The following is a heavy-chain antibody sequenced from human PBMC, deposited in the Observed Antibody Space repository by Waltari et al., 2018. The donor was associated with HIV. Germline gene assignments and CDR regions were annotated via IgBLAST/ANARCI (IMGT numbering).Heavy chain of an antibody. Sequence: QLQLQESGPGLVKPSETLSLTCTVSGGSISSSSYYWGWIRQPPGKGLEWIGSIYYSGRTYYNPSLKSRVTIAVATSKNQFSLKLSSVTAADTAVYYCARDRSSSWYGGYYYYGMDVWGQGTTVTVSS. CDR2: IYYSGRT. CDR3: ARDRSSSWYGGYYYYGMDV. D-gene: IGHD6-13*01. J-gene: IGHJ6*02. CDR1: GGSISSSSYY. V-gene: IGHV4-39*07.